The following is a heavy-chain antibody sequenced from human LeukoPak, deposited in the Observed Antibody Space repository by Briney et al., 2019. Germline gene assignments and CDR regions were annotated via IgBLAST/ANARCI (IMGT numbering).Heavy chain of an antibody. V-gene: IGHV4-59*01. D-gene: IGHD1-26*01. Sequence: PSETLSLTCTVSGGSISSYYWSWIRQPPGKGLEWIGYIYYSGSTNYNPSLKSRVTISVDTSKNQFSLKLSSVTAADTAVYYCARVKGGSYYPYFDYRGQGTLVTVSS. CDR1: GGSISSYY. J-gene: IGHJ4*02. CDR3: ARVKGGSYYPYFDY. CDR2: IYYSGST.